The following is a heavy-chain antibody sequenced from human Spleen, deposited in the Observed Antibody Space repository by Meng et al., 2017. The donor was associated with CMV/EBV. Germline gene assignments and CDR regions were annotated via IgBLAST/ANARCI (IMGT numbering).Heavy chain of an antibody. J-gene: IGHJ4*02. D-gene: IGHD4-23*01. CDR2: IYYIGNT. Sequence: SETLSLTCTVSGDSISSGGYYWSWIRQHPGKGLEWVGYIYYIGNTYYNPSLRSRVTISLDTSKNQFSLNLNSVTAADTAVYYCARDGGNFDYWGRGTLVTVSS. CDR1: GDSISSGGYY. CDR3: ARDGGNFDY. V-gene: IGHV4-31*03.